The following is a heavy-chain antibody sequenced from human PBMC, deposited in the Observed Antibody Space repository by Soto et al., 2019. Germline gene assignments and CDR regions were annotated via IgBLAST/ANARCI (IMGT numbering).Heavy chain of an antibody. CDR2: IYHSGST. J-gene: IGHJ5*02. V-gene: IGHV4-38-2*02. CDR1: GYSISSGYY. CDR3: ARDPPEYSSSWIRFDP. Sequence: SETLSLTCAVSGYSISSGYYWGWIRQPPGKGLEWIGSIYHSGSTYYNPSLKSRVTISVDTSKNQFSLKLSSETAADTAVYYCARDPPEYSSSWIRFDPWGQGTLVTVSS. D-gene: IGHD6-13*01.